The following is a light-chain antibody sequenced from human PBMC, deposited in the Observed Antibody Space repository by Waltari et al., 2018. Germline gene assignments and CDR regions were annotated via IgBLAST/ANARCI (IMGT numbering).Light chain of an antibody. V-gene: IGKV1-13*02. CDR3: QQFNSYPWT. J-gene: IGKJ1*01. CDR1: QGISSA. Sequence: AIQLPQSPSSLSASVGDRVTITCRASQGISSALAWYQQKPGKPPKVLIYDASILESGVPLRFTGSGSGADFTLTIGSLQPDDFATYYCQQFNSYPWTFGQGTKVEIK. CDR2: DAS.